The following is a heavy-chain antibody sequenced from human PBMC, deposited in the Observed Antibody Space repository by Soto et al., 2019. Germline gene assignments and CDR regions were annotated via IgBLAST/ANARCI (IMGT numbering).Heavy chain of an antibody. Sequence: RGESLKISCKGSGYSFTSYWIGWVRQMPGKGLEWMGIIYPGDSDTRYSPSFQGQVTISADKSISTAYLQWSSLKASDTAMYYCARSIAAASTGIDAFDIWGQGTMVTVSS. V-gene: IGHV5-51*01. CDR1: GYSFTSYW. J-gene: IGHJ3*02. CDR3: ARSIAAASTGIDAFDI. CDR2: IYPGDSDT. D-gene: IGHD6-13*01.